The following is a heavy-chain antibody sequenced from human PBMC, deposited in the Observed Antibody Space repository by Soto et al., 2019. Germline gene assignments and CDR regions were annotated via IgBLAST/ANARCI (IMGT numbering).Heavy chain of an antibody. Sequence: GGSLRLSCAASGFTFSSYSMNWVRQAPGKGLEWVSSISSSSSYIYYADSVKGRFTISRDNAKNSLYLQMNSLRAEDTAVYYYARDQWADNSSSGVNAFDIWGQGTMVTVSS. CDR1: GFTFSSYS. J-gene: IGHJ3*02. CDR2: ISSSSSYI. CDR3: ARDQWADNSSSGVNAFDI. D-gene: IGHD6-6*01. V-gene: IGHV3-21*01.